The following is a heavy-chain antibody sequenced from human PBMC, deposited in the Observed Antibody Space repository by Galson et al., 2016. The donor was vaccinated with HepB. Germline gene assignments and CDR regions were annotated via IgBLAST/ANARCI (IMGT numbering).Heavy chain of an antibody. CDR3: ARGGYGSSSSAGDYYYYGMDV. V-gene: IGHV3-30*04. D-gene: IGHD6-6*01. CDR2: ISYDGSNK. CDR1: GFIFSSFA. Sequence: SLRLSCAASGFIFSSFAMHWVRQAPGKGLEWVALISYDGSNKYYADSVKGRFTISRDQSKNTLYLQLNSLRADDTAVYYCARGGYGSSSSAGDYYYYGMDVWGQGTTVTVSS. J-gene: IGHJ6*02.